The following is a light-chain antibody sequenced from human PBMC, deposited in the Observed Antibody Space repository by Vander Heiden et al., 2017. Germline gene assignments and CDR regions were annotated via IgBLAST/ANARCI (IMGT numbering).Light chain of an antibody. CDR1: QSISIW. J-gene: IGKJ2*01. CDR3: QHYNNFPYT. CDR2: KAS. Sequence: DIQMTQSPSTLSASAGDRVTITGRASQSISIWLAWYQQKPGKAPNLLIYKASSLESGVPSRFSGSGSGTEFTLTISSLQPDDFATYYCQHYNNFPYTFGQGTKLEIK. V-gene: IGKV1-5*03.